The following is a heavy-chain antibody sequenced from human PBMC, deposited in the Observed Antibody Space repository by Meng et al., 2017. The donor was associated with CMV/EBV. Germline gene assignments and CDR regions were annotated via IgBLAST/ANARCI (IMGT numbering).Heavy chain of an antibody. Sequence: CAASGFTVSSIYMRWVRQAPGKGLEWVSVIYSGGSTYYADSVKGRFTISRDNSKNTLYLQMNSLRAEDTAVYYCARDRAASYYFDYWGQGTLVTVSS. D-gene: IGHD6-13*01. CDR1: GFTVSSIY. V-gene: IGHV3-53*01. CDR2: IYSGGST. J-gene: IGHJ4*02. CDR3: ARDRAASYYFDY.